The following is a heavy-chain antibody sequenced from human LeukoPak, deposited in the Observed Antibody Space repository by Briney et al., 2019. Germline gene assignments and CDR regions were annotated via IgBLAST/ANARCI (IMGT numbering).Heavy chain of an antibody. V-gene: IGHV3-21*01. CDR2: ISSSSSYI. Sequence: GGSLRLSCAASGFTFSSYSRNWVRQAPGKGLEWVSSISSSSSYIYYADSVKGRFTISRDNAKNSLYLQMNSLRAEDTAVYYCARPYCSSTSCYTGIGYWGQGTLVTVSS. CDR1: GFTFSSYS. CDR3: ARPYCSSTSCYTGIGY. J-gene: IGHJ4*02. D-gene: IGHD2-2*02.